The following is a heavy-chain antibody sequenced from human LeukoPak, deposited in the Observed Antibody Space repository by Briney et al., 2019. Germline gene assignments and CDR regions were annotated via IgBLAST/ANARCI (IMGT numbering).Heavy chain of an antibody. CDR3: ARATVTTPNIDY. Sequence: GGSLRLSCAASGFIFSSYAMGWVRQAPGKGLEWVSFIYSGGSTYYADSVKGRFTISRDNSKNTLYLQMNSLRAEDTAVYYCARATVTTPNIDYWGQGTLVTVSS. D-gene: IGHD4-11*01. J-gene: IGHJ4*02. CDR2: IYSGGST. V-gene: IGHV3-53*01. CDR1: GFIFSSYA.